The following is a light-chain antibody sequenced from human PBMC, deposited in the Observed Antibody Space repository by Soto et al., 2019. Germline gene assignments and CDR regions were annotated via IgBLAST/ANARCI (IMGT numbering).Light chain of an antibody. J-gene: IGKJ3*01. CDR1: QSVSTSY. CDR2: GAS. CDR3: QQSVSSPFT. V-gene: IGKV3-20*01. Sequence: EIVLTQSPGTLSLSPREGATLSCRASQSVSTSYLAWYQQRPGQAPRLLIYGASNRATGVPDRFSGSGSGTDFTLTISRLEPEDFAVYFCQQSVSSPFTFGPGTKVDIK.